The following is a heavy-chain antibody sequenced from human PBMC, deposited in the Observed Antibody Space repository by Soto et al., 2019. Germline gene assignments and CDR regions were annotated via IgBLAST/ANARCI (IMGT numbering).Heavy chain of an antibody. D-gene: IGHD2-2*01. CDR2: INDKSGNI. V-gene: IGHV3-48*01. J-gene: IGHJ4*02. CDR3: ARDMGSSSWHSVDY. CDR1: GFTFNTYS. Sequence: EVQLVESGGGLVQPGGSLRLSCAASGFTFNTYSMDWVRQAPGKGLEWVSYINDKSGNIHYADSVKGRFTISRDNDKNSLYLDMNSLRAEDTAVYYGARDMGSSSWHSVDYWCQGILVTVSS.